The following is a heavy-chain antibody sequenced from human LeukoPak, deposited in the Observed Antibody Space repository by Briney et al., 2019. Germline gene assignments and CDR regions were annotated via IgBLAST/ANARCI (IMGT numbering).Heavy chain of an antibody. V-gene: IGHV3-21*01. CDR3: ASRVVVVAATVHY. J-gene: IGHJ4*02. D-gene: IGHD2-15*01. CDR1: GFTFSSYN. Sequence: GGSLRLSCAASGFTFSSYNMNWVRQAPGKGLEWVSSISSSSSYIYYADSVKGRFTISRDNAKNSLYLQMNSLRAEDTAVYYCASRVVVVAATVHYWGQGTLVTVSS. CDR2: ISSSSSYI.